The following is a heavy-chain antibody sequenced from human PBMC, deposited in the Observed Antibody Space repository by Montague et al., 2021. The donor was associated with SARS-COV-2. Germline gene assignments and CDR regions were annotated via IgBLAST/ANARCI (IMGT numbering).Heavy chain of an antibody. CDR1: GFTFSSYS. V-gene: IGHV3-21*01. CDR3: ARDRGGSYPLDY. Sequence: SLRLSCAASGFTFSSYSMNWVRQAPGKGLEWVSSISSSSSYIYYADSVEGRFTISRDNAKNSLYLQMNSLRAEDTAVYYCARDRGGSYPLDYRGQGTLVTVSS. D-gene: IGHD1-26*01. J-gene: IGHJ4*02. CDR2: ISSSSSYI.